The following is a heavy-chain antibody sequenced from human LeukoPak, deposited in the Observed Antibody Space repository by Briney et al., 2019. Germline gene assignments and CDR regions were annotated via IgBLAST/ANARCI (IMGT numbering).Heavy chain of an antibody. V-gene: IGHV4-34*01. J-gene: IGHJ4*02. Sequence: SETLSLTCAVSGGSFSGYYWSWVRQPPGKGLEWIGEIHHTGSNHYKPSLKSRGTMSVDASNNQFSLKLTFVTAADTAVYYCARVRGLWFGVRNDSWGQGTLVTVSS. D-gene: IGHD3-10*01. CDR3: ARVRGLWFGVRNDS. CDR2: IHHTGSN. CDR1: GGSFSGYY.